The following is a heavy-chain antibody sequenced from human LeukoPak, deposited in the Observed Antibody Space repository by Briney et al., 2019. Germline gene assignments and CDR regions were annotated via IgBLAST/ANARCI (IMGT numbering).Heavy chain of an antibody. D-gene: IGHD3-9*01. CDR1: GGSFSGYS. Sequence: PSETLSLTCTTYGGSFSGYSWTWIRQPPGEGLEWIGEIKHSGGTNYNPSLKSRVTISVDTSKNQFSLKLSSVTAADTAVYYCARGELRYFDWLPWGQGTLVTVSS. V-gene: IGHV4-34*01. CDR2: IKHSGGT. J-gene: IGHJ4*02. CDR3: ARGELRYFDWLP.